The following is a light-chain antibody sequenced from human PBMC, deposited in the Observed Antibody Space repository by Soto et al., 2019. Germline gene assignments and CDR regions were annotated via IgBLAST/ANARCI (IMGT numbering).Light chain of an antibody. J-gene: IGLJ3*02. Sequence: QSVLTQPPSASGSPGQSVTISCTGTSSDVGGYNYVSWYQQYPGKAPKLMIYEVNKRPSGVPDRFSGFKSGNTASLTVSGLQPEDEAAYHCTSYAGSNIWVFGAGTKLTVL. CDR3: TSYAGSNIWV. CDR2: EVN. V-gene: IGLV2-8*01. CDR1: SSDVGGYNY.